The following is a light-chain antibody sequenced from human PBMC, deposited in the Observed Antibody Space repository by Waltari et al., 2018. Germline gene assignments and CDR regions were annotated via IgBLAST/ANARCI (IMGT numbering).Light chain of an antibody. CDR3: QQYNSYSTT. CDR1: QSISSW. J-gene: IGKJ2*01. CDR2: KAS. Sequence: DIQMAHSPSTLSASVGDRVTITCRASQSISSWLAWYQQKPGKAPKLLIYKASSLESGVPSRFSGSGSGTEFTLTTSSLQPDDFATYYCQQYNSYSTTFGQGTKLEIK. V-gene: IGKV1-5*03.